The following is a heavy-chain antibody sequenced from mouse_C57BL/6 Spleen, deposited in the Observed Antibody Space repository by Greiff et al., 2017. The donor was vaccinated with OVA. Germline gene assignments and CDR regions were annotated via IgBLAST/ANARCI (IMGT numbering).Heavy chain of an antibody. J-gene: IGHJ2*01. CDR1: GFNIKDDY. Sequence: EVMLVESGAELVRPGASVKLSCTASGFNIKDDYMHWVKQRPEQGLEWIGWIDPENGDTEYASKFQGKATITADTSSNTAYLQLSSLTSEDTAVYYCTTSNWDVDYWGQGTTLTVSS. D-gene: IGHD4-1*01. CDR2: IDPENGDT. CDR3: TTSNWDVDY. V-gene: IGHV14-4*01.